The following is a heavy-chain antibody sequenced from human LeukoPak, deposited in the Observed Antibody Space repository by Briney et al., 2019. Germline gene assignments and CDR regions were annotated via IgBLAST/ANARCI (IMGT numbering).Heavy chain of an antibody. CDR1: GFTFSSYA. J-gene: IGHJ4*02. D-gene: IGHD3-9*01. CDR2: ISGSGGST. Sequence: GGSLRLSCAASGFTFSSYAMSWVRQAPGKGLEWVSAISGSGGSTYYADSVKGRFTISRDNSKNTLYLQMNSLRAEDTAVYYCAKGEPLRYFDWLLSRSPSFDYWGQGTLVTVSS. V-gene: IGHV3-23*01. CDR3: AKGEPLRYFDWLLSRSPSFDY.